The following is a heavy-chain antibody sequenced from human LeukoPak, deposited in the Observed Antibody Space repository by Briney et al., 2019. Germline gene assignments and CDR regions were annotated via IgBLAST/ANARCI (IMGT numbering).Heavy chain of an antibody. CDR3: ARAGVNDYGGKSLAFDI. CDR1: GGTFSSDA. J-gene: IGHJ3*02. Sequence: SVKVSCKASGGTFSSDAISWVRQAPGQGLEWMGRIIPIFGTANYAQKFQGRVTITTDESTSTAYMELSSLRSEDTAVYYCARAGVNDYGGKSLAFDIWGQGTMVTVSS. D-gene: IGHD4-23*01. CDR2: IIPIFGTA. V-gene: IGHV1-69*05.